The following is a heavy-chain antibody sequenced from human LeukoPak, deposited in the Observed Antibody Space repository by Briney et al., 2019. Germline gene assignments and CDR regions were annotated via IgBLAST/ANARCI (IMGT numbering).Heavy chain of an antibody. V-gene: IGHV3-21*01. CDR2: ITRSSIYI. Sequence: GGSLRLSCAASGFTFSSYSMNWVRQAPGKGLEWVSCITRSSIYIYYADSVKGRFTISRDNAKNSLYLQMNSLRAEDTAVYYCAKDHAAMMGLMEYYFDYWGQGTLVTVSS. D-gene: IGHD4/OR15-4a*01. CDR1: GFTFSSYS. CDR3: AKDHAAMMGLMEYYFDY. J-gene: IGHJ4*02.